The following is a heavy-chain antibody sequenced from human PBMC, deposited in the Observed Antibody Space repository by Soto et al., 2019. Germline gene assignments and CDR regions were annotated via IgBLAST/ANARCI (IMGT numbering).Heavy chain of an antibody. J-gene: IGHJ6*03. CDR3: ARAMGAAAGTYYYYYYYMDV. CDR2: ISSSGSTI. D-gene: IGHD6-13*01. V-gene: IGHV3-11*01. CDR1: GFTFSDYY. Sequence: QVQLVESGGGLVKPGGSLRLSCAASGFTFSDYYMSWIRQAPGKGLEWVSYISSSGSTIYYADSVKGRFTISRDNAKNSLYPQMNSLRAEDTAVYYCARAMGAAAGTYYYYYYYMDVWGKGTTVTVSS.